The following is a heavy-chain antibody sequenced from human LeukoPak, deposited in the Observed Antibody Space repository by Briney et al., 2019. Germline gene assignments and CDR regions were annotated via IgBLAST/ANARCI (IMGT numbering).Heavy chain of an antibody. D-gene: IGHD5-12*01. Sequence: PGGSLRLSCAASGFTFSNYAMSWVRQAPGKGLEWVSTVSGSASNKYYEDSVKGRFTISRDNSKNTLYLQMNSLRPEATAVYYCAKGAYDYVELGYFDYWGQGTLVTVSP. CDR1: GFTFSNYA. V-gene: IGHV3-23*01. J-gene: IGHJ4*02. CDR2: VSGSASNK. CDR3: AKGAYDYVELGYFDY.